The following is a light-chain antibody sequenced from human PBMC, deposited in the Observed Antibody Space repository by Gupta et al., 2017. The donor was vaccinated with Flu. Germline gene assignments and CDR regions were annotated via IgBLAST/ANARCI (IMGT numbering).Light chain of an antibody. CDR1: QGISTW. Sequence: DIQITQSPSSLSASVGDRVTITCRASQGISTWLACYQLKPGKAPRSQIYAASYLRIGAPLRFSGSGTGSALTLTIRSLQPVAFATYSCLQDKSYPPTFGRGTKVEIK. V-gene: IGKV1D-16*01. CDR3: LQDKSYPPT. J-gene: IGKJ4*01. CDR2: AAS.